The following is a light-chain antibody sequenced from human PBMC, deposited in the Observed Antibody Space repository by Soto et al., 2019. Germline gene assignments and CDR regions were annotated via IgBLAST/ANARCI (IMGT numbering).Light chain of an antibody. CDR3: HQYNKWTRT. Sequence: IVLTKSPGPLILSQGERATLYXRVSHSVTSNYLAWYQQKPGXAPRVXXYGXSNSASGSPASLSGSGSATEFTLTISSLQSEDCDGYYFHQYNKWTRTFGQGTKVDIK. V-gene: IGKV3-15*01. CDR1: HSVTSN. CDR2: GXS. J-gene: IGKJ1*01.